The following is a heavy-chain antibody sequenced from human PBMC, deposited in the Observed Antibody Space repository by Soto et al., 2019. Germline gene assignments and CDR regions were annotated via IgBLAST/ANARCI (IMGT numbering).Heavy chain of an antibody. D-gene: IGHD6-25*01. J-gene: IGHJ6*02. CDR1: GDSIRNYY. V-gene: IGHV4-59*01. Sequence: SETLSLTCNVSGDSIRNYYWNWIRQTPGKGLEWIDYIYYTGSTNYNPSLESRVNIFIDKSKTHFSLKLNSVTAADTGVYFCARGSSDRLLPVEVWGRGTTVTVSS. CDR2: IYYTGST. CDR3: ARGSSDRLLPVEV.